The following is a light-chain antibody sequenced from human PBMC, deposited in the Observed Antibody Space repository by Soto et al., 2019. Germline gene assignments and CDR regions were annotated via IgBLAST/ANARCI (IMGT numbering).Light chain of an antibody. CDR1: QSIYSW. Sequence: DIQMTQSTSTLAASVGDRVTITFRASQSIYSWLAWYQQKPGKAPKLLIYKASSLESGVPSRFSGSGSGTEFTLTISSLQSEDFAVYYCQQYNNWPLTFGQGTRLEIK. CDR2: KAS. V-gene: IGKV1-5*03. J-gene: IGKJ5*01. CDR3: QQYNNWPLT.